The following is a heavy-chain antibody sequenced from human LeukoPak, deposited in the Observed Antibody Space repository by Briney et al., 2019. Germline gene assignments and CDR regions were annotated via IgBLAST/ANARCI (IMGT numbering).Heavy chain of an antibody. Sequence: PGGSLRLSCAASGFTFSDYYMSWIRQAPGKGLEWVSYITNSGNAMYYADSVKGRFTISRDNAKYSLYLQMNSLRAEDTAIYYCARGHYGLAYWSQGTLATVSS. CDR3: ARGHYGLAY. CDR2: ITNSGNAM. CDR1: GFTFSDYY. J-gene: IGHJ4*02. D-gene: IGHD4-17*01. V-gene: IGHV3-11*01.